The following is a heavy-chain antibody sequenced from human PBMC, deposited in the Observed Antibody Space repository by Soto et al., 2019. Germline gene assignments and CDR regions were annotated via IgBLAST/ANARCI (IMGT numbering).Heavy chain of an antibody. J-gene: IGHJ5*02. CDR2: INAANGDT. Sequence: ASVKVSCKASGYTFTSYGIHWVRQAPGQRLEWMGWINAANGDTKYSPKFQGRVTITRDTSASTAYMELSSLRSEDTAVYYCVRRHVSATGIDCFDPWGQGTLVTVSS. D-gene: IGHD6-13*01. CDR1: GYTFTSYG. V-gene: IGHV1-3*01. CDR3: VRRHVSATGIDCFDP.